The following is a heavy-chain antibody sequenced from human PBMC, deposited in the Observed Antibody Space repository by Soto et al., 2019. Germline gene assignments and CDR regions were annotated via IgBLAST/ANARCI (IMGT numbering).Heavy chain of an antibody. CDR3: ARDRAAMVGDGMDV. CDR1: GGSISSGGYY. D-gene: IGHD5-18*01. V-gene: IGHV4-31*03. J-gene: IGHJ6*02. Sequence: SETLSLTCTVTGGSISSGGYYWSWIRQHPGKGLEWIGYIYYSGSTYYNPSLKSRVTISVDTSKNQFSLKLSSVTAADTAVYYCARDRAAMVGDGMDVWGQGTTVTVSS. CDR2: IYYSGST.